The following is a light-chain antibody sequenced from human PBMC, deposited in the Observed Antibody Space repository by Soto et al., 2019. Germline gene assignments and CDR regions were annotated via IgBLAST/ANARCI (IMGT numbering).Light chain of an antibody. Sequence: EIVLTQSPGTLSLSPGERATLSCRASQSVSYYLAWYQQKPGQAPRLLIYDASSRATGVPDRFSGSGSGTDFTLTISRLEPEDFAVYYCQQRNSWPPTFTFGQGTRLEIK. V-gene: IGKV3D-20*02. CDR3: QQRNSWPPTFT. J-gene: IGKJ5*01. CDR1: QSVSYY. CDR2: DAS.